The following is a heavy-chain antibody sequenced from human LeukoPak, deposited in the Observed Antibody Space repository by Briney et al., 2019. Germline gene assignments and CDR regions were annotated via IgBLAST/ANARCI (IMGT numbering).Heavy chain of an antibody. J-gene: IGHJ4*02. CDR1: GFTFSSYA. CDR3: AKDRGGSYYGDYFDY. V-gene: IGHV3-23*01. D-gene: IGHD1-26*01. Sequence: GGSLRLSCAASGFTFSSYAMSWVRQAPGKGLEWVSAIRGSGGSTYYADSVKGRFTIPRDNSKNTLYLQMNSLRAEDTAVYYCAKDRGGSYYGDYFDYWGQGTLVTVSS. CDR2: IRGSGGST.